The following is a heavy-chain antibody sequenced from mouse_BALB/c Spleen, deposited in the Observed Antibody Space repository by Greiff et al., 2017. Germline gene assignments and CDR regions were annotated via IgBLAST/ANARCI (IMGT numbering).Heavy chain of an antibody. CDR3: ARSWPGAY. J-gene: IGHJ2*01. Sequence: LQQPGAELVKPGASVKLSCKASGYTFTSYWMHWVKQRPGQGLEWIGEINPSNGRTNYNEKFKSKATLTVDKSSSTAYMQLSSLTSEDSAVYYCARSWPGAYWGQGTTLTVSS. CDR2: INPSNGRT. V-gene: IGHV1S81*02. CDR1: GYTFTSYW.